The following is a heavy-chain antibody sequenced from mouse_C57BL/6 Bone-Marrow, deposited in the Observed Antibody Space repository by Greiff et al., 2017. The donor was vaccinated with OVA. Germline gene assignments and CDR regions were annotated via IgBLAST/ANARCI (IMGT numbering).Heavy chain of an antibody. J-gene: IGHJ2*01. CDR1: GYTFTSYW. Sequence: QVQLQQPGAELVKPGASVKLSCKASGYTFTSYWMQWVKQRPGQGLEWIGEIDPSDSYTNYNQKFKGKATLTVDTSSSTAYMQLSSLTSEDSAVYYCARGGVFYYGSSLDYWGQGTTLTVSS. CDR2: IDPSDSYT. V-gene: IGHV1-50*01. D-gene: IGHD1-1*01. CDR3: ARGGVFYYGSSLDY.